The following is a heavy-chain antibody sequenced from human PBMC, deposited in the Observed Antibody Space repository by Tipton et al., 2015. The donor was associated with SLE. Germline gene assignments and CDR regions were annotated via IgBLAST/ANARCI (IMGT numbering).Heavy chain of an antibody. CDR3: ARDSYYYDSSGYPNDAFDI. Sequence: TLSLTCTVSGGSISSYYWSWIRQPPGKGLEWIGYIYTSGSTNYNPSLKSRVTISVDTSKNQFSLKLRSVTAADTAVYYCARDSYYYDSSGYPNDAFDIWGQGTMVTVSS. J-gene: IGHJ3*02. D-gene: IGHD3-22*01. CDR2: IYTSGST. CDR1: GGSISSYY. V-gene: IGHV4-4*08.